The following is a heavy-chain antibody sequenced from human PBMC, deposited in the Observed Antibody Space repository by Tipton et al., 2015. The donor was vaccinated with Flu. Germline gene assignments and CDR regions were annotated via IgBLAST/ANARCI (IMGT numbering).Heavy chain of an antibody. Sequence: GLVKPSETLSLNCTVSGDSISDYYWSWIRQSPGRGLEWIGYIYYTGSTDYNPSLESRVTISVDKSEKHFSLRLNSVTAADTAVYYCATDYYGSGSYYDIDYWGQGTLVTVSS. D-gene: IGHD3-10*01. CDR1: GDSISDYY. V-gene: IGHV4-59*12. CDR3: ATDYYGSGSYYDIDY. J-gene: IGHJ4*02. CDR2: IYYTGST.